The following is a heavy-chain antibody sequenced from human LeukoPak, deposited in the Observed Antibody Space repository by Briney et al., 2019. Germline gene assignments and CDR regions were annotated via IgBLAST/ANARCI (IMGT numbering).Heavy chain of an antibody. Sequence: GASMKLSCKAYGYTFTSRGISWVRQAPGQGLEWMGWINCHNGNTNYAQKIQGTLTMTTDTSTSTAYMDLTSLRSEDTAVYYCAIDEGSGGWYNHWGQGTLVTVSS. V-gene: IGHV1-18*04. D-gene: IGHD6-19*01. CDR3: AIDEGSGGWYNH. CDR1: GYTFTSRG. J-gene: IGHJ4*02. CDR2: INCHNGNT.